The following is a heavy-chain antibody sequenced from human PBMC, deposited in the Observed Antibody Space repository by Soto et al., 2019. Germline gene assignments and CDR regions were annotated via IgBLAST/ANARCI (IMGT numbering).Heavy chain of an antibody. D-gene: IGHD1-26*01. CDR3: ARDLEVGSYLYYFDF. CDR1: GFTFTNYY. CDR2: ISANNVYT. Sequence: GGSLRLSCAASGFTFTNYYISWIRQAPGKGLEWVSYISANNVYTNYADSVKGRFTISRDNGKNSVYLQMNSLRAEDTAVYYCARDLEVGSYLYYFDFWGQGALVTVSS. V-gene: IGHV3-11*06. J-gene: IGHJ4*02.